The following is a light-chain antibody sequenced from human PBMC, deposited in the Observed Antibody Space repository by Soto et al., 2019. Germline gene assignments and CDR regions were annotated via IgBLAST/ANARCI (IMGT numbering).Light chain of an antibody. CDR1: QSISTY. CDR3: QQSYSTART. Sequence: DIQMTQSPSSLSASVGDRVTITCRASQSISTYLNWYQQKPGKAPNLLIYAVSSLRSGVPSRFSGSGSGTDFTLTISSLQPEDFATYYCQQSYSTARTFGQGTKLEIK. CDR2: AVS. V-gene: IGKV1-39*01. J-gene: IGKJ2*01.